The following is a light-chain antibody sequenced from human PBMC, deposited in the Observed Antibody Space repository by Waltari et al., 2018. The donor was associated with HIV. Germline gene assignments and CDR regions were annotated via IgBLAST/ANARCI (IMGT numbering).Light chain of an antibody. J-gene: IGLJ3*02. Sequence: QSALTQPRSVSGSPGQSVTISCSGTFRDVGGYNFVSWYQQHSGKAPKLVIFDVNKRHPGVPDRFPGSKSGNPASLTVSGRQAEDEADYFCCSYAGSFTLLFGGGTNLAVL. CDR3: CSYAGSFTLL. CDR2: DVN. V-gene: IGLV2-11*01. CDR1: FRDVGGYNF.